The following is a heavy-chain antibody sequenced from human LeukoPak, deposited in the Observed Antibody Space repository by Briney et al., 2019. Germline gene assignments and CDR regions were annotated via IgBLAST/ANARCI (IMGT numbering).Heavy chain of an antibody. CDR3: ASASCSGSSCYSGYFDY. CDR1: GFTVSPNY. CDR2: IYRGGST. D-gene: IGHD2-15*01. Sequence: GGSLILSCEVFGFTVSPNYMSWVRQAPGKGLEWVSVIYRGGSTYYADSVRDRFIISRDNSKNTLYLQMNSLRAEDTAEYYCASASCSGSSCYSGYFDYWGQGTLVTVSS. J-gene: IGHJ4*02. V-gene: IGHV3-53*01.